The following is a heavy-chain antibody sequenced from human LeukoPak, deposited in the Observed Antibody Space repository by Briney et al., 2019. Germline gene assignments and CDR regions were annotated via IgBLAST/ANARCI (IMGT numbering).Heavy chain of an antibody. CDR3: ARRGPPRTMLRGVKSGWFDP. V-gene: IGHV4-34*01. D-gene: IGHD3-10*01. J-gene: IGHJ5*02. CDR1: GGSSSGYY. CDR2: INHSGST. Sequence: SETLSLTCVLYGGSSSGYYWSWIRQPPGKGLEWIGEINHSGSTNYNPSLKSRVTISVDTSKNQFSLKLSSVTAADTAVYYRARRGPPRTMLRGVKSGWFDPWGQGTLVTVSS.